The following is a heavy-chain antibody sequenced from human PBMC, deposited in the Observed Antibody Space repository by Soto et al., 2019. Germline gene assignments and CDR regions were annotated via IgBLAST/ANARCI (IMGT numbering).Heavy chain of an antibody. Sequence: QVQLVQSGAEVKKPGSSVKVSCKTSGGTLSNYAISWLRQAPGQGPEWMGSIIPIFDTANYAHKFQGRVTITADESTSTVYMELSSLRSEDTAVYYCAREGVDSDVVTFFDYWGQGTLVTVSS. CDR1: GGTLSNYA. CDR2: IIPIFDTA. CDR3: AREGVDSDVVTFFDY. D-gene: IGHD5-18*01. J-gene: IGHJ4*02. V-gene: IGHV1-69*15.